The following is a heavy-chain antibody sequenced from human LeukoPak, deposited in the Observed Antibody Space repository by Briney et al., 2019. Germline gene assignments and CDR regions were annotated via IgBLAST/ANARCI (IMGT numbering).Heavy chain of an antibody. CDR1: GFTFSSYS. D-gene: IGHD1-26*01. CDR2: ISSGSNAI. V-gene: IGHV3-48*04. CDR3: ARGDWRELHYFDY. J-gene: IGHJ4*02. Sequence: GGSLRLSCVASGFTFSSYSMNWVRQAPGKGLEWVSHISSGSNAIYYADSVKGRFTISRDNAKNSLYLQMNSLRAEDTAVYYCARGDWRELHYFDYWGQGTLVTVSS.